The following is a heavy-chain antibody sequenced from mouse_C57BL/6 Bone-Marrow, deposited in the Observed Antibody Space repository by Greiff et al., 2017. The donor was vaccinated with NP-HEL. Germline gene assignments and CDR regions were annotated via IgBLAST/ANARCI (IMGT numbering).Heavy chain of an antibody. CDR1: GFTFSDYG. D-gene: IGHD1-2*01. V-gene: IGHV5-17*01. Sequence: EVKLQESGGGLVKPGGSLKLSCAASGFTFSDYGMHWVRQAPEKGLEWVAYISRGSSTIYYADTVKGRFTISRDNAKNTLFLQMTSLRSEDTAMYYCAWRGNYDGYYFDYWGKGTTLTVSS. CDR3: AWRGNYDGYYFDY. J-gene: IGHJ2*01. CDR2: ISRGSSTI.